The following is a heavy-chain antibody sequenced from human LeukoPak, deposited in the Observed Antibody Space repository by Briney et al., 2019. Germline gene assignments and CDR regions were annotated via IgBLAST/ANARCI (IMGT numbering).Heavy chain of an antibody. CDR2: ISVSVVST. D-gene: IGHD1-26*01. CDR3: ARDKIVGATVFDS. Sequence: PGGSLRLSCAASGFTFSSYAMSWVRQAPGKGLEWVSAISVSVVSTYYADSVKGPFTISRDNSKNTLDLQMNSVRAEDTDVYYCARDKIVGATVFDSWGQGTLVTVSS. CDR1: GFTFSSYA. V-gene: IGHV3-23*01. J-gene: IGHJ4*02.